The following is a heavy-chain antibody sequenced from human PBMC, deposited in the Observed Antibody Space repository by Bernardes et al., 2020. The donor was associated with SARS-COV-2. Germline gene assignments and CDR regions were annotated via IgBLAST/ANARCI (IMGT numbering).Heavy chain of an antibody. Sequence: SETLSLTCAVYGGSFSGYYWSWIRQPPGKGLEWIGEINHSGSTNYNPSLKSRVTISVDTSKNQFSLKLSSVTAADTAVYYCARGIGELFSYYYYGMDVWGQGTTVTVSS. V-gene: IGHV4-34*01. CDR2: INHSGST. D-gene: IGHD3-10*01. CDR3: ARGIGELFSYYYYGMDV. CDR1: GGSFSGYY. J-gene: IGHJ6*02.